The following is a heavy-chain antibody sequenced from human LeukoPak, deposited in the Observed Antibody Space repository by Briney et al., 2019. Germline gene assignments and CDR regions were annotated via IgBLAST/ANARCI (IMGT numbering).Heavy chain of an antibody. Sequence: GGSLRLSCTASGFTFGNYALTWVRQAPGKGLEWLSFIRSKAYGGTTEYAASVKGRFSISRADSQSIAYLQMNSLKPEDTAVYYCIRNVPDWNYAMDVWGHGTTVTVSS. CDR1: GFTFGNYA. CDR3: IRNVPDWNYAMDV. V-gene: IGHV3-49*04. CDR2: IRSKAYGGTT. D-gene: IGHD3/OR15-3a*01. J-gene: IGHJ6*02.